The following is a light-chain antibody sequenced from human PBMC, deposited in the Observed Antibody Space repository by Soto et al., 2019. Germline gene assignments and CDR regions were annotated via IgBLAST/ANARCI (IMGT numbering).Light chain of an antibody. CDR1: QSVSRH. J-gene: IGKJ4*01. V-gene: IGKV3-11*01. Sequence: EIVLTQSPATLSLSPGEGVTLSCRASQSVSRHLAWYQQKPGQAPRLLIYDVSNRATGIPARFSGSGSGTDFTLTISSLEPEDFAVYYCQQRRDWPLTFGGGTKVEIK. CDR3: QQRRDWPLT. CDR2: DVS.